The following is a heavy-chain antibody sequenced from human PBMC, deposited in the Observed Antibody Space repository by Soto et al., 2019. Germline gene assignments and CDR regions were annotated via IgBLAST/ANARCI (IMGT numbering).Heavy chain of an antibody. CDR1: GGTFSSYA. CDR3: ARDTVVGATITSALDY. D-gene: IGHD5-12*01. Sequence: QVQLVQSGAEVKKPGSSVKVSCKASGGTFSSYAISWVRQAPGQGLEWMGGIIPIFGTANYAQKFQGRVTITADESTSTAYMVLSSLRSEDTAVYYCARDTVVGATITSALDYWGQGTLVTVSS. CDR2: IIPIFGTA. V-gene: IGHV1-69*01. J-gene: IGHJ4*02.